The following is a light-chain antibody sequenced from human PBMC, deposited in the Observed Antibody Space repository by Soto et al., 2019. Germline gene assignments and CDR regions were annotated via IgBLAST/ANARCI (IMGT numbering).Light chain of an antibody. CDR3: AVWDDNMYGRI. J-gene: IGLJ1*01. Sequence: SVLTQPPSASGTPGRRVTISCSGSRSNIGGNPVNWYQQLPGTAPKILIDSNGQRPSGVPDRFSGSRSGTSASLAISGLQSEDEADYYCAVWDDNMYGRIFATGTKVTVL. CDR1: RSNIGGNP. V-gene: IGLV1-44*01. CDR2: SNG.